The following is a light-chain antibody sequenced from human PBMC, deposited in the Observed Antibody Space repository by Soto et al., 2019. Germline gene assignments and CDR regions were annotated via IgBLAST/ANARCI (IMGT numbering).Light chain of an antibody. J-gene: IGKJ4*01. CDR1: QSISNF. CDR2: AAS. CDR3: QQLNSYPLT. V-gene: IGKV1-39*01. Sequence: DIQMTQSPSSLSASVGDRVTITCRASQSISNFLNWYQQKPGKAPKLLIYAASSFQSGVPSRFSGSGSGTDFTLTISSLQPEDFATYYCQQLNSYPLTFGGGTKVDIK.